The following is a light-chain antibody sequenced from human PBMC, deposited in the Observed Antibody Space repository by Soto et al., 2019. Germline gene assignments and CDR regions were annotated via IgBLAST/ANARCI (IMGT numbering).Light chain of an antibody. CDR1: QGISNY. CDR2: AAS. CDR3: QKYNSAPRT. J-gene: IGKJ1*01. V-gene: IGKV1-27*01. Sequence: DIQMTQSPSSLSASVGDRVTITCRASQGISNYLAWYQQKPAKVPKLLIYAASTLQSGVPSRFSGSGSGTDFTVTISSLQPEDVATYDCQKYNSAPRTFGQGTKVDIK.